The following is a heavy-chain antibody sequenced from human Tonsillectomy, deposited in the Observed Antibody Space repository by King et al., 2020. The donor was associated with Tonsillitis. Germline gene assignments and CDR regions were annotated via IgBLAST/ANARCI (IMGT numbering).Heavy chain of an antibody. V-gene: IGHV4-38-2*02. J-gene: IGHJ3*02. CDR1: GYSISSGYY. D-gene: IGHD4-23*01. CDR3: ARDIGNPAPRDAFDI. Sequence: QLQESGPGLVKPSETLSLTCAVSGYSISSGYYWGWIRQPPGKGLEWIGSIYHSGSTYYNPSLKSRVTISVDTSQNQFSLKLSSVTAADTAVYYCARDIGNPAPRDAFDIWGQGTMVTVSS. CDR2: IYHSGST.